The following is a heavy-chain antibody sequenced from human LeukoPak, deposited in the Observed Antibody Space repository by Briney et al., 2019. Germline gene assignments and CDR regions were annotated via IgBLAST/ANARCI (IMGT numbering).Heavy chain of an antibody. CDR3: ARLDTAMDYSAFDI. CDR2: ISSSSSYI. Sequence: GGSLRLSCAASGFTFSSYSMNWVRQAPGKGLEWVSYISSSSSYIHYADSVKGRFTISRDNAKNSLYLQMNSLRAEDTAVYYCARLDTAMDYSAFDIWGQGTMVTVSS. J-gene: IGHJ3*02. D-gene: IGHD5-18*01. CDR1: GFTFSSYS. V-gene: IGHV3-21*05.